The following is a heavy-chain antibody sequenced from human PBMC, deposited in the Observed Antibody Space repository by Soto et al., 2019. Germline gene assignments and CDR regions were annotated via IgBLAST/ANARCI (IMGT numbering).Heavy chain of an antibody. Sequence: GESLKISCKGSGYSFTNYWIGWVRQMPGKGLEWMGIIYPGDSTTKYGPSFQGQVIISADKSISTAYLQWSSLKASDTAMYYCARRESAYYGMDVWGQGTTVTVSS. CDR3: ARRESAYYGMDV. J-gene: IGHJ6*02. CDR2: IYPGDSTT. CDR1: GYSFTNYW. D-gene: IGHD3-3*01. V-gene: IGHV5-51*01.